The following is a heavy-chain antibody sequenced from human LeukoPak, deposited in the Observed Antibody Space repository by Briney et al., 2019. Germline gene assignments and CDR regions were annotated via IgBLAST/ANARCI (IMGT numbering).Heavy chain of an antibody. V-gene: IGHV4-39*01. D-gene: IGHD3-16*01. CDR1: GGSISSSSYY. CDR2: IYYSGSP. Sequence: SETLSLTCTVSGGSISSSSYYWGWIRQPPGKGLEWIGSIYYSGSPYSNPSLKSRVTISVDTSKNQFSLKLSSVAAADTAVYYCARLEGGAFDIWGQGTMVTVSS. CDR3: ARLEGGAFDI. J-gene: IGHJ3*02.